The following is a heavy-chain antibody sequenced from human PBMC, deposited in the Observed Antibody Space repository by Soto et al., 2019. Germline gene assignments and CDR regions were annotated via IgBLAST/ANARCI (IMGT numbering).Heavy chain of an antibody. V-gene: IGHV1-18*04. J-gene: IGHJ5*02. CDR1: GYTFTSYG. CDR2: ISAYNGNT. Sequence: QVQLVQSGAEVKKPGASVKVSCKASGYTFTSYGISWVRQAPGQGLEWMGWISAYNGNTNYAQKLQGRVTMTTDPSTSTASMELRSLRSDDTAVYYCARDVCSGGSCYYDSWFDPWGQGTLVTVSS. CDR3: ARDVCSGGSCYYDSWFDP. D-gene: IGHD2-15*01.